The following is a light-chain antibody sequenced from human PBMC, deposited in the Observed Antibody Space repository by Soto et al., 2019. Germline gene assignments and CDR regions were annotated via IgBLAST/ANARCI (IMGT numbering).Light chain of an antibody. V-gene: IGKV3-20*01. CDR2: GAS. CDR3: QQDGSAPLS. J-gene: IGKJ4*01. Sequence: EIVLTQSPGTLSLSPGERATLSCRASQSVRSSYLAWYQHTPGQAPRLLIYGASSRATGIPDRFSGSGSGRDFTLTISRLDPEEFAVYYCQQDGSAPLSFGGGNKVEIK. CDR1: QSVRSSY.